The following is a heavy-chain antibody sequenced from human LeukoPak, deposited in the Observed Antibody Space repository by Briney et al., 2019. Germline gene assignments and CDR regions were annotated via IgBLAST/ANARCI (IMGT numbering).Heavy chain of an antibody. Sequence: GGSLRLSCAASGFTFSSYAMSWVRQAPGKGLEWVSGISGSGGNTYNADSVKGRFAISRDNSKNTLYLQMNSLRAEDAAVYYCAKDGYYCDSSGCPSPTPWSDYWGQGTLVTVSS. CDR1: GFTFSSYA. J-gene: IGHJ4*02. D-gene: IGHD3-22*01. CDR2: ISGSGGNT. V-gene: IGHV3-23*01. CDR3: AKDGYYCDSSGCPSPTPWSDY.